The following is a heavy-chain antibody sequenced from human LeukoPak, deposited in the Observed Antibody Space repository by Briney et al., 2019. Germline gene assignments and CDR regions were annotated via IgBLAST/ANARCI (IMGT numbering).Heavy chain of an antibody. V-gene: IGHV3-11*01. CDR1: GSTFSDYY. J-gene: IGHJ4*02. CDR3: ARDRSGGIYYFDS. CDR2: ISSSGETT. D-gene: IGHD2-15*01. Sequence: GGSLRLSCEASGSTFSDYYLTWIRQAPGKGLEWVSYISSSGETTYYADSVEGRFTISRDNDKNSLYLQMNSLRAEDTAVYYCARDRSGGIYYFDSWGQGALVTVAS.